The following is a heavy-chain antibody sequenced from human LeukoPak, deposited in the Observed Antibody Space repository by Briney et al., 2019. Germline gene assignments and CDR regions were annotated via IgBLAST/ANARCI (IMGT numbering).Heavy chain of an antibody. CDR2: ISSSGGNT. J-gene: IGHJ4*02. CDR1: GFTFSSYA. Sequence: PGGSLRLSCAASGFTFSSYAMSWVRQAPGEGLEWVSGISSSGGNTYYADSVKGRFTISGDNSKNTLYLQMNSLRAEDTAVYYCAFPLYYFDYWGQGTLVTVSS. V-gene: IGHV3-23*01. CDR3: AFPLYYFDY.